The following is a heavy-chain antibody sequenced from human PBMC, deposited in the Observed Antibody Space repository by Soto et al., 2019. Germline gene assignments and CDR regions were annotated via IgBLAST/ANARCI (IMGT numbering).Heavy chain of an antibody. CDR3: ARDILTYYYGSGSYRFHFDY. D-gene: IGHD3-10*01. CDR1: GGTFSSYA. Sequence: SVKVSCKASGGTFSSYAISWVRQAPGQGLEWMGGIIPIFGTANYAQKFQGRVTITADESTSTAYMELSSLRSEDTAVYYCARDILTYYYGSGSYRFHFDYWGQGTLVTVSS. J-gene: IGHJ4*02. CDR2: IIPIFGTA. V-gene: IGHV1-69*13.